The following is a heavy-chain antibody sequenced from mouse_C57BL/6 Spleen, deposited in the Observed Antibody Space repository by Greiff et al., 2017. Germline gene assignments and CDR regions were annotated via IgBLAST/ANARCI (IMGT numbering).Heavy chain of an antibody. CDR2: IHPNSGST. J-gene: IGHJ2*01. CDR1: GYTFTSYW. D-gene: IGHD2-5*01. V-gene: IGHV1-64*01. Sequence: QVQLQQPGAELVKPGASVKLSCKASGYTFTSYWMHWVKQRPGQGLEWIGMIHPNSGSTNYNEKFKSKATLTVDKSSSTAYMQLSSLTSEDSAVYYCARTGYYSNYVDDWGKGTTLTGSS. CDR3: ARTGYYSNYVDD.